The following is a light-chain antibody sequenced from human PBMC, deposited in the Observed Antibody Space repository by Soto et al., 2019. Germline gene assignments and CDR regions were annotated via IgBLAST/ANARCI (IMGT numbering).Light chain of an antibody. CDR3: SSYTSSSTLV. V-gene: IGLV2-14*01. Sequence: QSALTQPASVSGSPGQSITISCTGTSSDVGFYNYVSWFQQYPGKAPKLMIYEVSNRPSGVSNRFSGSKSGNTASLTVSGLQAEDEADYYCSSYTSSSTLVFGAGTKVTVL. CDR2: EVS. J-gene: IGLJ1*01. CDR1: SSDVGFYNY.